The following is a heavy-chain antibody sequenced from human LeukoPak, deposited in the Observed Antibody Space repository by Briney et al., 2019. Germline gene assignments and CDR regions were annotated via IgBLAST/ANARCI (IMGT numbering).Heavy chain of an antibody. CDR3: ARLSVDIVATGFGARYYYGMDV. J-gene: IGHJ6*02. CDR2: IYYSGST. Sequence: PSETLSLTCTVSGGSISSSSYYWGWIRQPPGKGLEWIGSIYYSGSTYYNPSLKSRVTISVDTSKNQFSLKLSSVTAADTAVYYCARLSVDIVATGFGARYYYGMDVWGQGTTVTVSS. CDR1: GGSISSSSYY. D-gene: IGHD5-12*01. V-gene: IGHV4-39*01.